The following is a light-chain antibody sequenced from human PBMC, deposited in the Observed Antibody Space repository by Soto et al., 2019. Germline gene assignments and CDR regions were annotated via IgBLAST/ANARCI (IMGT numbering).Light chain of an antibody. CDR1: QSLVLSDGNTY. CDR3: MQTTHWPPIT. J-gene: IGKJ5*01. Sequence: DVVMTQSPLSLPVTLGQPASISCRSSQSLVLSDGNTYLSWFQQRPGQSPRRLIYMVSNRDSGVPDRFSGSGSGTDFTLKISRVEAEDVGFYYCMQTTHWPPITFGQGTRLEIK. CDR2: MVS. V-gene: IGKV2-30*02.